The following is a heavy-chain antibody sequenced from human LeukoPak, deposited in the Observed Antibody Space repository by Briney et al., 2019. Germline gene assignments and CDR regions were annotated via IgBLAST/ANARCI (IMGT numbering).Heavy chain of an antibody. J-gene: IGHJ2*01. CDR1: GFTFITSW. CDR3: ARAGNYYYDL. V-gene: IGHV3-74*01. CDR2: MNGDGTTI. Sequence: GGSLRRSCAASGFTFITSWMHWVRQGPGQGLVWVSRMNGDGTTINYAVSVKGRFTISSDNAKNTLYLEMNSLSAEDTAVYYCARAGNYYYDLWGRGTLVSVSP. D-gene: IGHD1-7*01.